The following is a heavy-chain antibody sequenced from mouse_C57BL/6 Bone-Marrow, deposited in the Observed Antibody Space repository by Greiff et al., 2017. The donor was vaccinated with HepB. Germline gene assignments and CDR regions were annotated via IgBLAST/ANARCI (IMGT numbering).Heavy chain of an antibody. CDR3: ASYYYDFDY. Sequence: DVQLQESGPGLVKPSQSLSLTCSVTGYSITSGYYWNWIRQFPGNKLEWMGYISYDGSNNSNPSLKNRISITRETSKNQFFLKLNSVTTEDTATYYCASYYYDFDYWGQGTTLTVSS. J-gene: IGHJ2*01. V-gene: IGHV3-6*01. CDR1: GYSITSGYY. CDR2: ISYDGSN. D-gene: IGHD1-1*01.